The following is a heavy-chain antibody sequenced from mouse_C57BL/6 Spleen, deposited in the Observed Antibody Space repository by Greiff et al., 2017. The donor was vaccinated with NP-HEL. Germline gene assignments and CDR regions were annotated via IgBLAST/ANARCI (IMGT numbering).Heavy chain of an antibody. V-gene: IGHV5-12*01. CDR2: ISNGGGST. J-gene: IGHJ3*01. CDR1: GFTFSDYY. Sequence: EVKVVESGGGLVQPGGSLKLSCAASGFTFSDYYMYWVRQTPEKRLEWVAYISNGGGSTYYPDTVKGRFTISRDNAKNTLYLQMRRLKSEDTAMYYCARGEFAYWGQGTLVTVSA. CDR3: ARGEFAY.